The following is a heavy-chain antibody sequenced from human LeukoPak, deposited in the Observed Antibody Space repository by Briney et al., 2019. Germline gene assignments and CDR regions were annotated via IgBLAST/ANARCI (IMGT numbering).Heavy chain of an antibody. CDR1: GGSFSGYY. D-gene: IGHD2-15*01. CDR3: ARGAAQDIVVVVAAWGYYFDY. V-gene: IGHV4-34*01. Sequence: PSETLSLTCAVYGGSFSGYYWSWIRQPPGKGLEWIGEVNHSGSTNYNPSLKSRVTISVDTSKNQFSLRLSSVTAADTAVYYCARGAAQDIVVVVAAWGYYFDYWGQGTLVTVSS. CDR2: VNHSGST. J-gene: IGHJ4*02.